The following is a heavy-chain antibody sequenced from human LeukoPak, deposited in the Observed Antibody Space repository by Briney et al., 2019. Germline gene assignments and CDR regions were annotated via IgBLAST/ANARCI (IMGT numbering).Heavy chain of an antibody. CDR1: GFTFSSYA. Sequence: GGSLRLSCAASGFTFSSYAMSWVRQAPGKGLEWVSAISGSGGSTYYADSVKGRFTISRDNSKNTLYPQMNSLRAEDTAVYYCARAVVVAEFDYWGQGTLVTVSS. D-gene: IGHD2-15*01. V-gene: IGHV3-23*01. CDR2: ISGSGGST. CDR3: ARAVVVAEFDY. J-gene: IGHJ4*02.